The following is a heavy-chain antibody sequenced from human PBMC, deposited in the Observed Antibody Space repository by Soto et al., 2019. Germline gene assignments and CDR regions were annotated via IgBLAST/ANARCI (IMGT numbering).Heavy chain of an antibody. CDR3: ARYSGSYNYFDY. CDR1: GGTFSSYT. D-gene: IGHD1-26*01. Sequence: SVKVSCKASGGTFSSYTISWVRQAPGQGLEWMGRIIPILGIANYAQKFQGRVTITADKSTSTAYMELSSLRSEDTAVYYCARYSGSYNYFDYWGQGTLVNVS. J-gene: IGHJ4*02. CDR2: IIPILGIA. V-gene: IGHV1-69*02.